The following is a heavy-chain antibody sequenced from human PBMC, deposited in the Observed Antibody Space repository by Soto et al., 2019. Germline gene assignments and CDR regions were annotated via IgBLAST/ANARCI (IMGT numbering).Heavy chain of an antibody. J-gene: IGHJ5*02. CDR2: IIPIFGTA. D-gene: IGHD6-19*01. CDR1: GGTFSSYA. V-gene: IGHV1-69*01. Sequence: QVQLVQSGAEVKKPGSSVKVSCKASGGTFSSYAISWVRQAPGQGLGWMGGIIPIFGTANYAQKFQGRVTINADESTSTAYMELSSLRSEDTAVYYCARDQSGAVAVKEWFDPWGQGTLVTVSS. CDR3: ARDQSGAVAVKEWFDP.